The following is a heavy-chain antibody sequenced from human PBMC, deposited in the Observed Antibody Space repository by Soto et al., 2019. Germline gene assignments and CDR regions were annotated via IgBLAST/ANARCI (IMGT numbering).Heavy chain of an antibody. CDR1: GYTFTSYA. J-gene: IGHJ3*02. CDR3: ARDPRTYYYDSSGYGFDI. CDR2: INAGNGNT. D-gene: IGHD3-22*01. Sequence: ASVKVSCKASGYTFTSYAMHWVRQAPGQRLEWMGWINAGNGNTKYSQKLQGRVTMTTDTSTSTAYMELRSLRSDDTAVYYCARDPRTYYYDSSGYGFDIWGQGTMVTVSS. V-gene: IGHV1-3*01.